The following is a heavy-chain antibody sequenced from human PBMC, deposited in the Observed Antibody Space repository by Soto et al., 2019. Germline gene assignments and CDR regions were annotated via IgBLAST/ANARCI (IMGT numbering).Heavy chain of an antibody. CDR1: GGTFSSYA. CDR2: IIPIFGTA. V-gene: IGHV1-69*13. D-gene: IGHD1-26*01. Sequence: ASVKVSCKASGGTFSSYAISWVRQAPGQGLEWMGGIIPIFGTANYAQKFQGRVTITADESTSTAYMELSSLRSEDTAVYYCSRVEWSYWWFDPWGQGTLVTVSS. CDR3: SRVEWSYWWFDP. J-gene: IGHJ5*02.